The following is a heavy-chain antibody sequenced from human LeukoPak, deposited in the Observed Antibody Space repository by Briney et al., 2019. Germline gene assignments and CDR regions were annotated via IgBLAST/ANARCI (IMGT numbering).Heavy chain of an antibody. CDR3: ATGRDPY. V-gene: IGHV4-34*01. Sequence: SETQSLTCAVYGGSFSGYYWTWIRQPPGRGLEWIGEINHSGSTNYNPSLKSRVTISVDTSKSQFSLKLNSVTAADTAMYYCATGRDPYWGQRCLVTVSS. CDR2: INHSGST. J-gene: IGHJ4*02. D-gene: IGHD5-24*01. CDR1: GGSFSGYY.